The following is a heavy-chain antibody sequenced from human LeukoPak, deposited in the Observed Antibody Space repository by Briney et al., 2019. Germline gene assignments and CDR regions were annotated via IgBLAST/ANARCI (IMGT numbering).Heavy chain of an antibody. CDR1: GFTFSSYG. Sequence: PGRSLRLSCAASGFTFSSYGMHWVRQAPGKGLEWVAVISYDGSNKYYADSVKGRFTISRDKSKNTLYLQMNSLRAEDTAVYYCAWGYSYGEGGFDYWGQGTLVTVSS. V-gene: IGHV3-30*03. CDR2: ISYDGSNK. CDR3: AWGYSYGEGGFDY. J-gene: IGHJ4*02. D-gene: IGHD5-18*01.